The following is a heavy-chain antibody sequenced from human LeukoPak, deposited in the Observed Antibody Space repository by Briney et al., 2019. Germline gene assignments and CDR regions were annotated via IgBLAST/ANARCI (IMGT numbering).Heavy chain of an antibody. CDR3: ASPPPSAGHNYYFDY. Sequence: SVKVSCKASGGTFSSYAISWVRQAPGQGLEWMGGIIPIFGTANYAQKFQGRVTITTDESTSTAYMELSSLRSEDTAVYYCASPPPSAGHNYYFDYWGQGTLVTVSS. D-gene: IGHD1-1*01. V-gene: IGHV1-69*05. CDR1: GGTFSSYA. CDR2: IIPIFGTA. J-gene: IGHJ4*02.